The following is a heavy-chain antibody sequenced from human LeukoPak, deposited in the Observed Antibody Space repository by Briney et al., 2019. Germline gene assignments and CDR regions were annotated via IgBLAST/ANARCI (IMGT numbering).Heavy chain of an antibody. CDR2: LSYDGNNK. CDR1: GFTFSSYS. CDR3: ARAWVAGFFDY. V-gene: IGHV3-30*03. J-gene: IGHJ4*02. Sequence: GGSLRLSCAASGFTFSSYSMNWVRQAPGEGREWVAVLSYDGNNKYYADSVKGRFTISRDNSKNTLYLQMNSLRAEDTAVYYCARAWVAGFFDYWGQGTLVTVSS. D-gene: IGHD6-19*01.